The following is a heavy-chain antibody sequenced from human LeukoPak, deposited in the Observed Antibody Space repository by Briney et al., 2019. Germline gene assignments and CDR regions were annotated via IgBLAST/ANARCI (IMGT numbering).Heavy chain of an antibody. CDR2: IYDGGIKK. CDR3: ASDYVFWSGCLGS. J-gene: IGHJ5*02. D-gene: IGHD3-3*01. CDR1: GFTFSTCG. V-gene: IGHV3-30*02. Sequence: GGSLRVSCAASGFTFSTCGMHWVRQAPGKGLEWVAFIYDGGIKKDYADSVKGRLTMSRDNSKNTLYLQMNTLGAEDTALYYCASDYVFWSGCLGSWGQGTLVIVSS.